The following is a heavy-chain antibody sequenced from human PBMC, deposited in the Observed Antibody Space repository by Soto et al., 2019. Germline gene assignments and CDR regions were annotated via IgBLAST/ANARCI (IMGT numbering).Heavy chain of an antibody. D-gene: IGHD3-22*01. CDR3: ARDSYYYDSSGYHFQH. Sequence: GASVKVSCKASGGTFSSYAISWVRQAPGQGLEWMGGIIPIFGTANYAQKFQGRVTITADESTSTAYMELSSLRSEDTAVYYCARDSYYYDSSGYHFQHWGQGTLVTVSS. CDR2: IIPIFGTA. J-gene: IGHJ1*01. V-gene: IGHV1-69*13. CDR1: GGTFSSYA.